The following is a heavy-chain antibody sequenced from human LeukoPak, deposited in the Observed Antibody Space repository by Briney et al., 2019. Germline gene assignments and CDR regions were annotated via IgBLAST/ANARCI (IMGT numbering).Heavy chain of an antibody. V-gene: IGHV1-18*01. CDR3: ARDPLIRHGPMTTVTTVLDY. D-gene: IGHD4-17*01. Sequence: GGSLRLSCAASGYTFTSYGISWVRQAPGQGLEWMGWISAYNGNTNYAQKLQGRVTMTTDTSTSTAYMELRSLRSDDTAVYYCARDPLIRHGPMTTVTTVLDYWGQGTLVTVSS. J-gene: IGHJ4*02. CDR1: GYTFTSYG. CDR2: ISAYNGNT.